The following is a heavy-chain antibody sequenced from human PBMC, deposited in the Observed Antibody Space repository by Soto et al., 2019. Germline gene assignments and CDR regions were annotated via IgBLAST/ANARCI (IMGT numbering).Heavy chain of an antibody. V-gene: IGHV3-23*01. CDR3: AKAFQYGGSWTGYFDN. D-gene: IGHD3-10*01. Sequence: VPLLESGGELVQPGGSLRLSCVASGFTFSTNPMSWVRQAPGKGLEWVAGVSASGAKTYYADSLKGRFTVSRDNSKNTLYLEMKSLRAEDTAVYYCAKAFQYGGSWTGYFDNWGQGTLVTVSS. CDR2: VSASGAKT. CDR1: GFTFSTNP. J-gene: IGHJ4*02.